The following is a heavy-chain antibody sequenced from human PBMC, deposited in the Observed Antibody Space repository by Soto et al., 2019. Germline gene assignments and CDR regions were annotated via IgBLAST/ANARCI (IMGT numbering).Heavy chain of an antibody. CDR2: ISWNSGSI. D-gene: IGHD6-13*01. V-gene: IGHV3-9*01. J-gene: IGHJ4*02. CDR3: AKDRRDSSSWYYFDY. CDR1: GFTFDDYA. Sequence: EVQLVESRGGLVQPGRSLRLSCAASGFTFDDYAMHWVRQAPGKGLEWVSGISWNSGSIGYADSVKGRFTISRDNAKNSLYLQMNSLRAEDTALYYCAKDRRDSSSWYYFDYWGQGTLVTVSS.